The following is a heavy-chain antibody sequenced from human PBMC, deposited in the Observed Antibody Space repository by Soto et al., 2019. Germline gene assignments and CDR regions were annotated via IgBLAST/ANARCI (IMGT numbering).Heavy chain of an antibody. CDR1: GDTFNFYS. V-gene: IGHV1-69*02. CDR2: VNPIVSMS. CDR3: ASSYGSGYGAFDY. D-gene: IGHD3-10*01. J-gene: IGHJ4*02. Sequence: QVQLVQSGAEVKRPGSSVKVSCKASGDTFNFYSINWLRQAPGLGLEWMGRVNPIVSMSNYAQKLQGRVTMAADKSTNTTYVELSSLRSEDTAIYYCASSYGSGYGAFDYWGQGALVTVSS.